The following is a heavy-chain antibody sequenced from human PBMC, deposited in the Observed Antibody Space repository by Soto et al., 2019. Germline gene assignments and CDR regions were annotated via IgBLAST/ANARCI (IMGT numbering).Heavy chain of an antibody. CDR3: ARDQRGSSGETFDY. CDR2: VNPSDGYT. D-gene: IGHD3-22*01. Sequence: QVQLVQSGAEVKKPGASVKVSCKASGYTFTSNYIHWVRQAPGQGPEWMGIVNPSDGYTNYAQKFQGRVTMTRDTSTSKVYMDLSSLRFEDRAGYYCARDQRGSSGETFDYWGQGTLVTVSS. V-gene: IGHV1-46*01. J-gene: IGHJ4*02. CDR1: GYTFTSNY.